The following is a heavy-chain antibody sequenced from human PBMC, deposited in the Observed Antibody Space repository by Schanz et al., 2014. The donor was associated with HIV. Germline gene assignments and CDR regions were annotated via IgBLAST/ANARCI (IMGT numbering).Heavy chain of an antibody. CDR3: ARGITGNSYGFDY. Sequence: LLESGGGLVQPGGSLRLSCAASGFTFSTTAMSWVRQAPGKGLEWVSSISSGSSYIYYADSVKGRFTISRDNSKNTLYLQLKSLRAEDTAVYYCARGITGNSYGFDYWGQGALVTVSS. J-gene: IGHJ4*02. D-gene: IGHD5-18*01. CDR1: GFTFSTTA. V-gene: IGHV3-21*02. CDR2: ISSGSSYI.